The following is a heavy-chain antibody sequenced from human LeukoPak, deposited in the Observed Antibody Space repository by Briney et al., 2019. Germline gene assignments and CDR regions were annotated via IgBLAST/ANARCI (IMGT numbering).Heavy chain of an antibody. CDR2: IYYSGNT. J-gene: IGHJ6*04. Sequence: SETLSLTCAVSGVSISSSYWSWLRQPPGKGLERMGYIYYSGNTNYNPSLKSRVAMSIDTSKNQFSLKLTSVTAADTALYYCARDGSGSSADVWGKGTSVTVSS. D-gene: IGHD6-6*01. CDR3: ARDGSGSSADV. V-gene: IGHV4-59*01. CDR1: GVSISSSY.